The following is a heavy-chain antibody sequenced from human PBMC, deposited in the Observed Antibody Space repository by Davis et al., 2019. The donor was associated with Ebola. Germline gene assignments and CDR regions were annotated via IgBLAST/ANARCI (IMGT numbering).Heavy chain of an antibody. CDR2: IYTGDSDT. CDR3: ARRGGSYIRQGFFFDS. CDR1: GYSFTSHW. Sequence: GESLKISCKGSGYSFTSHWIGWVRQMPGEGLEWMGLIYTGDSDTRYSPSFQGHVTISADRSIDTAYLRLNSLKASDTGVYYCARRGGSYIRQGFFFDSWGQGTLVTVSS. D-gene: IGHD1-26*01. V-gene: IGHV5-51*01. J-gene: IGHJ4*02.